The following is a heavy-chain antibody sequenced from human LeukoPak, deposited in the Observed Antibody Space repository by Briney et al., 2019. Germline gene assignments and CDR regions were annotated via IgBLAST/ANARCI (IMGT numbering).Heavy chain of an antibody. J-gene: IGHJ3*02. CDR1: GYTFTSYA. CDR3: ARDKGFLEWFPLDAFDI. D-gene: IGHD3-3*01. V-gene: IGHV7-4-1*02. CDR2: INTNTGNP. Sequence: ASVKVSCKASGYTFTSYAMNWVRQAPGQGLEWMGWINTNTGNPTYAQGFTGRFVFPLDTSVSTAYLQISSLKAEDTAVYYCARDKGFLEWFPLDAFDIWGQGTMVTVSS.